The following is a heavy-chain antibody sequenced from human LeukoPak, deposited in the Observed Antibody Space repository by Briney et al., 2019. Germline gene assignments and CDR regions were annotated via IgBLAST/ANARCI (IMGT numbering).Heavy chain of an antibody. Sequence: PGGSLRLSCAASGFTFSSYSMNWVRQTPGKGLDWVSSIGSSGSHIYYADSVKGRFTISRDNAKNSLYLQMNSLRAEDTAVYHCARAPSEIGGYYPEYFRHWGQGTLVTVSS. D-gene: IGHD3-22*01. J-gene: IGHJ1*01. CDR3: ARAPSEIGGYYPEYFRH. CDR2: IGSSGSHI. V-gene: IGHV3-21*01. CDR1: GFTFSSYS.